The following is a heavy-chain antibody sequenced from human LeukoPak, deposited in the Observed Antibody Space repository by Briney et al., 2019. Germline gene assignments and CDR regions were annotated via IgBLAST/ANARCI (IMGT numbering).Heavy chain of an antibody. CDR3: AKDQGYFTSAGY. CDR2: IQYDGSNK. D-gene: IGHD3-9*01. J-gene: IGHJ4*02. CDR1: GFTFSTYG. V-gene: IGHV3-30*02. Sequence: GGSLRLSCAASGFTFSTYGMHWVRQAPGKGLEWVAFIQYDGSNKYYTGSVKGRFTISRDNSKNTVYLQMNSLRAEDTAVYYCAKDQGYFTSAGYWGQGTLVTVSS.